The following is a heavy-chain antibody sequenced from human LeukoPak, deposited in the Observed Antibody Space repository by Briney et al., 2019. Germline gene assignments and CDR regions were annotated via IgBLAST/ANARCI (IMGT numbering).Heavy chain of an antibody. D-gene: IGHD6-19*01. V-gene: IGHV1-8*01. CDR1: GYTFTSYD. J-gene: IGHJ5*02. Sequence: ASVKVSCKASGYTFTSYDINWVRQATGQGLEWMVWMKPKSGNTGYAQKFQGRVTMTRNTSISTAYMELSSLRSEDTAVYYCARGVFETKAGIAVAVFRFDPWGQGTLVTVSS. CDR3: ARGVFETKAGIAVAVFRFDP. CDR2: MKPKSGNT.